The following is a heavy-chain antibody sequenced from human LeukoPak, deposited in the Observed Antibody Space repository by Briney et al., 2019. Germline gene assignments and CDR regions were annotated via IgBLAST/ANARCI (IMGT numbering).Heavy chain of an antibody. CDR2: IYYSGST. V-gene: IGHV4-39*07. D-gene: IGHD1-20*01. CDR1: GGSISSSSYY. Sequence: PSETLSLTCPVSGGSISSSSYYWGWIRQPPGKGLEWFGGIYYSGSTYYSPSLKSRVTISVGTSKSQFSLKLSSVTAADTAVYYCARDNWHPLKVVWFDPWGQGTLVTVSS. CDR3: ARDNWHPLKVVWFDP. J-gene: IGHJ5*02.